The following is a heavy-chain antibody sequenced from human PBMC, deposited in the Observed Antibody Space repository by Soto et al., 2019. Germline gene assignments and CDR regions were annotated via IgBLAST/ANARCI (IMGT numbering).Heavy chain of an antibody. V-gene: IGHV3-48*02. CDR3: ARDQNLVYDSSCPQDY. CDR1: GFTFSSYS. D-gene: IGHD3-22*01. Sequence: GGSLRLSCAASGFTFSSYSMNWVRQAPGKGLEWVSYISSSSSTIYYADSVKGRFTISRDNAKNSLYLQMNSLRDEDTAVYYCARDQNLVYDSSCPQDYWGQGTLVTVSS. CDR2: ISSSSSTI. J-gene: IGHJ4*02.